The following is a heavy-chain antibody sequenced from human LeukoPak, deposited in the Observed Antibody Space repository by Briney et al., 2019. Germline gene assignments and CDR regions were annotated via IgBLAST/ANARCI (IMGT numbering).Heavy chain of an antibody. CDR3: ATNPPGIAVYYFDY. D-gene: IGHD6-19*01. V-gene: IGHV4-4*07. CDR1: GGSISSYY. Sequence: SETLSLTCTVSGGSISSYYWNWIRQPAGKGLEWIGRIYISGNTNYNPSLKSRVTMSVDTSKNQFSLKLSSVTAADTAVYYCATNPPGIAVYYFDYWGQGTLVTVSS. J-gene: IGHJ4*02. CDR2: IYISGNT.